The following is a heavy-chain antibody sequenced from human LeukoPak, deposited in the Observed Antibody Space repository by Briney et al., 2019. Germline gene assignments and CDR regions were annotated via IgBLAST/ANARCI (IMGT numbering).Heavy chain of an antibody. J-gene: IGHJ4*02. CDR3: AREGGYGSGSYFDY. V-gene: IGHV1-69*13. Sequence: SVKVSCKASGGTFSSYAISWVRQAPGQGLECMGGIIPIFGTANYAQKFQGRVTITADESTSTAYMELSSLRSEDTAVYYCAREGGYGSGSYFDYWGQGTLVTVSS. D-gene: IGHD3-10*01. CDR2: IIPIFGTA. CDR1: GGTFSSYA.